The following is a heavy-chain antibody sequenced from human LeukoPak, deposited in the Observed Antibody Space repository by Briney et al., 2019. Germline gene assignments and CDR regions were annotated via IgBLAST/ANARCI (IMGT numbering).Heavy chain of an antibody. J-gene: IGHJ5*02. CDR2: IISFFGAA. V-gene: IGHV1-69*13. D-gene: IGHD4-11*01. Sequence: GASVTVSCKASGGTFNSSGISWVRQAPGQGLEWMGGIISFFGAAHYIQKFQGRLTITADESTSTAYMELSSLTSEDTAVYYCAREPLDYSNYDRWGQGTLVTVSS. CDR3: AREPLDYSNYDR. CDR1: GGTFNSSG.